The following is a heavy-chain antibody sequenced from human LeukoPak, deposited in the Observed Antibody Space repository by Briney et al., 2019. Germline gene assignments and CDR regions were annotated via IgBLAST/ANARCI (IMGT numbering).Heavy chain of an antibody. CDR2: INSDGSST. CDR3: ARDQPNYDILTGYYPFDY. CDR1: GFTFSSYW. Sequence: GGSLRLSCAASGFTFSSYWMHWVRQAPGKGLVWVSRINSDGSSTSYADSVKGRFTISRDNAKNSLYLRMNSLRAEDTAVYYCARDQPNYDILTGYYPFDYWGQGTLVTVSS. J-gene: IGHJ4*02. V-gene: IGHV3-74*01. D-gene: IGHD3-9*01.